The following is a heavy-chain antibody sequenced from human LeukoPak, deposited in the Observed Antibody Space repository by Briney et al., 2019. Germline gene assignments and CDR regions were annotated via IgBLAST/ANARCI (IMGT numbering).Heavy chain of an antibody. CDR2: INTDGTVT. J-gene: IGHJ6*02. CDR3: ATKQWLAPPPDG. V-gene: IGHV3-74*01. D-gene: IGHD6-19*01. CDR1: GFTFSKYW. Sequence: GGSLRLSCAASGFTFSKYWRLWVRQAPGKGLESVSRINTDGTVTTYADSVKGRFTVSRDNADNTMFLQMNSVRDEDTAVYYCATKQWLAPPPDGWGQGTPVTVSS.